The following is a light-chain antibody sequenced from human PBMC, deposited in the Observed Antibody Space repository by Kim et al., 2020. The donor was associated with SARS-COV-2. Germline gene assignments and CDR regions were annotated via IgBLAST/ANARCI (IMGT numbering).Light chain of an antibody. J-gene: IGKJ5*01. CDR1: QAISSW. V-gene: IGKV1-12*01. CDR3: QQDNSFPIT. CDR2: AAS. Sequence: DVQMTQSPSSVSASVGDRVTITCRASQAISSWLAWYQQKPGKAPELLIYAASHLRSGVPTRFSGSESGTDFTLTISSLQPEDFATYYCQQDNSFPITFGQGTRLEIK.